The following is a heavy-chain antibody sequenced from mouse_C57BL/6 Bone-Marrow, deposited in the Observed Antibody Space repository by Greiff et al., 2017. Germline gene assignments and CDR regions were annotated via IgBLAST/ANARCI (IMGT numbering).Heavy chain of an antibody. J-gene: IGHJ2*01. CDR2: IDPETGGT. CDR3: TRGGTTVVADY. D-gene: IGHD1-1*01. CDR1: GYTFTDYE. V-gene: IGHV1-15*01. Sequence: QVQLKQSGAELVRPGASVTLSCKASGYTFTDYEMHWVKQTPVHGLEWIGAIDPETGGTAYNQKFKGKAILTADKSSSTAYIELRSLTSENSAVYYCTRGGTTVVADYWGQGTTLTVSS.